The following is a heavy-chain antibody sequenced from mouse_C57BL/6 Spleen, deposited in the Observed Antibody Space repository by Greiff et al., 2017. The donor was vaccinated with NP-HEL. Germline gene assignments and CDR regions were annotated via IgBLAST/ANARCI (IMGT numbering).Heavy chain of an antibody. Sequence: QVQLQQSGAELVRPGSSVKLSCKASGYTFTSYWMHWVKQRPIQGLEWIGNIDPSDSETHYNQKFKDKATLTVDKSSSTAYMQLSSLTSEDSAVYYCARSDSSGYDYAMDYWGQGTSVTVSS. J-gene: IGHJ4*01. CDR2: IDPSDSET. CDR1: GYTFTSYW. CDR3: ARSDSSGYDYAMDY. V-gene: IGHV1-52*01. D-gene: IGHD3-2*02.